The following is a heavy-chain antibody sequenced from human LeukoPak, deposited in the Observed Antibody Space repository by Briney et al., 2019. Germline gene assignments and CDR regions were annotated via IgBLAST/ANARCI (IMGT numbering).Heavy chain of an antibody. J-gene: IGHJ4*02. Sequence: GGSLRLSCAASGFTFSSYAMSWVRQAPGKGLEWVSAISGSGGSTYYADSVKGRFTISRDDSKNTLYLQMNSLRAEDTAVYYCARDLKVYGDYGLENFDYWGQGTLVTVSS. CDR3: ARDLKVYGDYGLENFDY. D-gene: IGHD4-17*01. CDR1: GFTFSSYA. CDR2: ISGSGGST. V-gene: IGHV3-23*01.